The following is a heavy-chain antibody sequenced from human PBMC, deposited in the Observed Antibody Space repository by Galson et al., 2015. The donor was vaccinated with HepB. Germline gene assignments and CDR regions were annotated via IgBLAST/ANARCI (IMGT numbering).Heavy chain of an antibody. Sequence: SLRLSCAASGFTFNNYAMNWVRQAPGKGLEWVSAISGSGSAKYHADSVKGRFTISRDNSKNTLYLQMNSLRAEDTAVYYCARCQGGGSCYSEYWGQGTLVTVSS. J-gene: IGHJ4*02. V-gene: IGHV3-23*01. D-gene: IGHD2-15*01. CDR1: GFTFNNYA. CDR2: ISGSGSAK. CDR3: ARCQGGGSCYSEY.